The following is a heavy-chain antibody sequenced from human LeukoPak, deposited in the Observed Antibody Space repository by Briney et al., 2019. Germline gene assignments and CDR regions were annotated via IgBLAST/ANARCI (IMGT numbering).Heavy chain of an antibody. CDR1: GGSISNYY. V-gene: IGHV4-59*01. CDR2: VHYSGTA. J-gene: IGHJ4*02. CDR3: ARVDWGYSSFDY. Sequence: SETLSLTCTVSGGSISNYYWSWIRQPPGKGLEWIGNVHYSGTANYNPSLESRAAIFVATSKNQFSLNLTSVVAADTAIYYCARVDWGYSSFDYWGQGTPVTVSS. D-gene: IGHD5-18*01.